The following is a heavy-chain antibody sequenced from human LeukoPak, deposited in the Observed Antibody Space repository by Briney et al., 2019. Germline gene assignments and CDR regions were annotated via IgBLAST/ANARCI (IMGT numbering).Heavy chain of an antibody. D-gene: IGHD2-2*01. CDR2: IYPGDSDT. CDR1: GYSFTSYW. V-gene: IGHV5-51*01. J-gene: IGHJ3*02. Sequence: GESLKISCKGSGYSFTSYWSGWVRQMPGKGLEWMGIIYPGDSDTRYSPSFQGQVTISADKSISTAYLQWSSLKASDTAMYYCARQYQLLSDAFDIWGQGTMVTVSS. CDR3: ARQYQLLSDAFDI.